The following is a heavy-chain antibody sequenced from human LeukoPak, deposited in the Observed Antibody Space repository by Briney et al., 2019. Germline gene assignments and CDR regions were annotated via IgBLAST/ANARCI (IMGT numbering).Heavy chain of an antibody. D-gene: IGHD5-24*01. CDR2: IIPIFGTA. CDR1: GGTFSSYA. J-gene: IGHJ6*03. CDR3: ATEMAPAKSYYYYMDA. V-gene: IGHV1-69*01. Sequence: SVKVSCKASGGTFSSYAISWVRQAPGQGLEWMGGIIPIFGTANYAQKFQGRVTITADESTSTAYMELRSLRSDDTAVYYCATEMAPAKSYYYYMDAWGKGTTVTVSS.